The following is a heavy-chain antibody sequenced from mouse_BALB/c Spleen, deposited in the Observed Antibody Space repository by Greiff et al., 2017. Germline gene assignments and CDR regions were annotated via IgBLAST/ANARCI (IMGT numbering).Heavy chain of an antibody. Sequence: VQLQQSGAELVKPGASVKLSCTASGFNIKDTYMHWVKQRPEQGLEWIGRIDPANGNTKYDPKFQGKATITADTSSNTAYLQLSSLTSEDTAVYYCARGWKVRYYAMGYWGQGTSVTVSS. CDR1: GFNIKDTY. D-gene: IGHD2-14*01. V-gene: IGHV14-3*02. CDR3: ARGWKVRYYAMGY. CDR2: IDPANGNT. J-gene: IGHJ4*01.